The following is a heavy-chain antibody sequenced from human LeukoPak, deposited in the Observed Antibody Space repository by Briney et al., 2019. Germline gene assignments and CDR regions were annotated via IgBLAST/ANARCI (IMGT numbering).Heavy chain of an antibody. CDR1: GFTFSNAW. Sequence: GGSLRLSCAASGFTFSNAWMSWVRQAPGKGLEWVGRIKSKTDGGTTDYAAPVKGRFTISRDDSKNTLYLQMNSLKTEDTAVYYCTTDLREVTLFDYWGQGTLVTVSS. J-gene: IGHJ4*02. V-gene: IGHV3-15*01. CDR3: TTDLREVTLFDY. CDR2: IKSKTDGGTT. D-gene: IGHD3-16*01.